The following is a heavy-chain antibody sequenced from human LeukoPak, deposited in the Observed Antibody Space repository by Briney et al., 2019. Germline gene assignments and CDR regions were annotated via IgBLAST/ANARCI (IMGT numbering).Heavy chain of an antibody. Sequence: GGSLRLSCAASGFTFAGYTMHWVRQAPGKGLEWATLITYDGSTKYYADSVKGRFTIPRDNSKNRLYLQMDSLRAEDTAFYYCATRDYWGQGTLVTVSS. J-gene: IGHJ4*02. V-gene: IGHV3-30*04. CDR3: ATRDY. D-gene: IGHD1-1*01. CDR2: ITYDGSTK. CDR1: GFTFAGYT.